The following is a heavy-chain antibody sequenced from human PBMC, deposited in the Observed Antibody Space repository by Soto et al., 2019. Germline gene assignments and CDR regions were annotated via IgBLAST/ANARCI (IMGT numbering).Heavy chain of an antibody. D-gene: IGHD1-26*01. Sequence: ASVKVSCTTSGYTFTAYDIYWVRQAPGQGLEWMGWINPYNGHTNYAQKLQARVTMTTDTSTNKAYMELRSLRSDDTAVYYCARDPVGGNWFDPWGQGTLVTVSS. CDR2: INPYNGHT. CDR1: GYTFTAYD. CDR3: ARDPVGGNWFDP. V-gene: IGHV1-18*01. J-gene: IGHJ5*02.